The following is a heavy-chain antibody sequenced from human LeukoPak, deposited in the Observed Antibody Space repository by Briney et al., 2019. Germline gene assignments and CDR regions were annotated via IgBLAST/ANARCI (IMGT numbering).Heavy chain of an antibody. Sequence: SETLSLTCTVSGYSIKTSYHWAWVRQPPGKGLEWVATIHHSGDTFYNPSLKSRATISMDTSKNDFSLTLKSVTAADTAVYYCARDRFDYGEYEFDSWGQGALVTVSS. CDR2: IHHSGDT. D-gene: IGHD4-17*01. J-gene: IGHJ5*01. V-gene: IGHV4-38-2*02. CDR3: ARDRFDYGEYEFDS. CDR1: GYSIKTSYH.